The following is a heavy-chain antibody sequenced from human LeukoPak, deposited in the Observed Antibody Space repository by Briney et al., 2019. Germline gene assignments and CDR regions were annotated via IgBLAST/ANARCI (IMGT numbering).Heavy chain of an antibody. CDR1: GGSISSYY. CDR2: IYYSGST. V-gene: IGHV4-59*01. CDR3: ARANDIAVAGKYYFDY. Sequence: SETLSLTCTVSGGSISSYYWSWIRQPPGKGLEWIGYIYYSGSTNYNPSLKSRVTISVDTSKNQFSLKLSSVTAADTAVYYCARANDIAVAGKYYFDYWGQGTLVTVSS. D-gene: IGHD6-19*01. J-gene: IGHJ4*02.